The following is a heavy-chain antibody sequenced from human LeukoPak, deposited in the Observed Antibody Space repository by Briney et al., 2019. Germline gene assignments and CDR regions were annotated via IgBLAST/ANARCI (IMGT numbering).Heavy chain of an antibody. J-gene: IGHJ4*02. Sequence: KPSETLSLTCTVSGDSISSYYWGWIRQPPGKGLEWIGSIYYSGSTYYNPSLKSRVTISVDTSKNQFSLKLSSVTAADTAVYYCARDRREVIQLWLLPDYWGQGTLVTVSS. V-gene: IGHV4-39*07. D-gene: IGHD5-18*01. CDR2: IYYSGST. CDR3: ARDRREVIQLWLLPDY. CDR1: GDSISSYY.